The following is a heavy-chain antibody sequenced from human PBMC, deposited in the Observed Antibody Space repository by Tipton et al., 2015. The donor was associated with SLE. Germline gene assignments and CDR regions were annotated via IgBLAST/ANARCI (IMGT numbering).Heavy chain of an antibody. CDR3: ARDKIVGATRTFDI. D-gene: IGHD1-26*01. J-gene: IGHJ3*02. CDR2: IYTSGST. CDR1: GDSISSGSYY. V-gene: IGHV4-61*02. Sequence: LRLSCTVSGDSISSGSYYWSWIRQPAGKGLEWIGRIYTSGSTNYNPSLKSRVTISVDTSKNRFTLKLSSVTAADTAVYYCARDKIVGATRTFDIWGQGTMVTVSS.